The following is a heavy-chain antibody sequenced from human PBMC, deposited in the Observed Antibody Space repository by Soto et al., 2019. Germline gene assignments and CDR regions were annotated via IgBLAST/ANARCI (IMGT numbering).Heavy chain of an antibody. CDR1: GFTFSSYA. Sequence: GGSLRLSCAASGFTFSSYAMSWVRQAPGKGLEWVSYISSSSSTIYYADSVKGRFTISRDNAKNSLYLQMNSLRAEDTAVYYCARDSNRWVFDYWGQGTLVTVSS. CDR3: ARDSNRWVFDY. D-gene: IGHD6-13*01. V-gene: IGHV3-48*01. CDR2: ISSSSSTI. J-gene: IGHJ4*02.